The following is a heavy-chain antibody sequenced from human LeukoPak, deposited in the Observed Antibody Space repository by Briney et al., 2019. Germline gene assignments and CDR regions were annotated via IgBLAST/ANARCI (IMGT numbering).Heavy chain of an antibody. D-gene: IGHD3-16*01. V-gene: IGHV1-2*04. J-gene: IGHJ4*02. CDR1: GYTFTGYY. CDR2: INPNSGGT. Sequence: ASVKVSCKASGYTFTGYYMHWVRQAPGQGLEWMGWINPNSGGTNYAQKFQGWVTMTRDTSISTAYMELSSLRSEDTAVYYCARGLRGGKPYWGQGTLVTVSS. CDR3: ARGLRGGKPY.